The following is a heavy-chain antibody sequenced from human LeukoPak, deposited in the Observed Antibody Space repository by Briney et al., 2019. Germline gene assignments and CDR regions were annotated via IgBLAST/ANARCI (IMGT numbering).Heavy chain of an antibody. V-gene: IGHV3-30*18. D-gene: IGHD6-13*01. CDR1: GFTFSSYG. J-gene: IGHJ4*02. CDR3: AKEGRAAADH. Sequence: GGSLRLSCAASGFTFSSYGMHWVRQAPGKGLEWVAVISYDGSNKYYADSVKGQFTISRDNSKNTLYLQMNSLRAEDTAVYYCAKEGRAAADHWGQGTLVTVSS. CDR2: ISYDGSNK.